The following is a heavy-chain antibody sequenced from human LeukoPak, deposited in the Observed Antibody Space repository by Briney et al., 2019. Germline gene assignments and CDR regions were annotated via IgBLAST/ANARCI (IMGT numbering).Heavy chain of an antibody. CDR1: GGSISSHH. D-gene: IGHD4-17*01. V-gene: IGHV4-59*11. CDR2: IYNSGTP. Sequence: SETLSLTCTVSGGSISSHHWSLIRQPPGKGLEWIGCIYNSGTPNYNPSLKSRVTISLDTSKNQFSLKLSSVTAADTAVYYCASFGDTDYLFDYWGQGTLVAVSS. J-gene: IGHJ4*01. CDR3: ASFGDTDYLFDY.